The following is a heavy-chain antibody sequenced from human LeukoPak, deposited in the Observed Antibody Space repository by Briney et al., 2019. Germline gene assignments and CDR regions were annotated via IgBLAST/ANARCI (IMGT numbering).Heavy chain of an antibody. CDR2: IYSGGST. Sequence: GGSLRLSCAASGFTVSSNYMSWVRQAPGKGLEWVSVIYSGGSTYYADSVKGRFTISRDNSKNTLYLQMNSLRAEDTAVYYCASSTYSSSYGYFQHWGQGTLVTVSS. V-gene: IGHV3-53*01. D-gene: IGHD6-13*01. CDR1: GFTVSSNY. CDR3: ASSTYSSSYGYFQH. J-gene: IGHJ1*01.